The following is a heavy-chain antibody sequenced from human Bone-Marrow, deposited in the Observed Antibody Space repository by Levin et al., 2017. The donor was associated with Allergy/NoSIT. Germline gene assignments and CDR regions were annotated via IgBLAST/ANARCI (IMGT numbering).Heavy chain of an antibody. CDR1: GESFGAYY. CDR2: INHSGST. J-gene: IGHJ4*02. D-gene: IGHD4-17*01. CDR3: ARGLSTRRLGRKYGDQCYFDY. Sequence: SETLSLTCAVYGESFGAYYWSWVRQPPGKGLEWIGDINHSGSTNYNPSLESRVTISVDTSRNQFSLRLSSVTAADTAVYYCARGLSTRRLGRKYGDQCYFDYWGQGTLITVSS. V-gene: IGHV4-34*01.